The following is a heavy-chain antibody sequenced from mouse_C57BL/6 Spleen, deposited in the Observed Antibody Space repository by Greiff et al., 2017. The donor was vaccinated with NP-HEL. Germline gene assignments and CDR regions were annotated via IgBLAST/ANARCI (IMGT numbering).Heavy chain of an antibody. CDR1: GYTFTSYW. CDR3: ARNYGSSYDPYDAMDY. CDR2: IDPSDSET. J-gene: IGHJ4*01. Sequence: QVQLQQPGAELVRPGSSVKLSCKASGYTFTSYWMHWVKQRPIQGLEWIGNIDPSDSETHYNQKFKDKATLTVDKSSSTAYMQLSSLTSEDSAVYYCARNYGSSYDPYDAMDYWGQGTSVTVSS. D-gene: IGHD1-1*01. V-gene: IGHV1-52*01.